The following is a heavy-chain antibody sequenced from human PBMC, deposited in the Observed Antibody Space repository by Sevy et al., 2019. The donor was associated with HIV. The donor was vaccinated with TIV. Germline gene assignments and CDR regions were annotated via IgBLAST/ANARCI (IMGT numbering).Heavy chain of an antibody. J-gene: IGHJ4*02. CDR2: FSFGCGRI. CDR1: GLTFAKYS. D-gene: IGHD2-8*01. V-gene: IGHV3-23*01. Sequence: GESLKISCAASGLTFAKYSMSWVRQAPGKGLEWVSTFSFGCGRINYADSVKGRFTISRDDSKNTLFLQMNSLRAEDTATYFCAREGCTQPHDYWRQGTLVTVSS. CDR3: AREGCTQPHDY.